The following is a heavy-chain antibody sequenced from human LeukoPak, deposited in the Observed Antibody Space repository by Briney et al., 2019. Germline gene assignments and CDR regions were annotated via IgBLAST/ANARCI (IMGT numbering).Heavy chain of an antibody. J-gene: IGHJ4*02. Sequence: PGGSLRLSCAASGFTFSSYSMNWVRQAPGKGLEWVSSISNSSSYIYYADSVKGRFTISRDNAKNSLYLQMNSLRAEDTAVYYCARGRDGYLGYFDYWGQGTLVTVSS. CDR3: ARGRDGYLGYFDY. V-gene: IGHV3-21*01. CDR2: ISNSSSYI. D-gene: IGHD5-24*01. CDR1: GFTFSSYS.